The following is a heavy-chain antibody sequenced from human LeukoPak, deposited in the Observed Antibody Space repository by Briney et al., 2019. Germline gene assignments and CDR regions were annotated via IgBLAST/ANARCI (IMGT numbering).Heavy chain of an antibody. CDR2: VKPNSGDT. CDR3: ARGRRILAGDTNAGDYFDY. J-gene: IGHJ4*02. Sequence: GASVKVSCKASGYTFTAYYILWVRQAPGQGLEWMGWVKPNSGDTYAQKFQGRVTMTRDTSISTAYIELSRLRSDDTAVYYCARGRRILAGDTNAGDYFDYWGQGTLVTVSS. CDR1: GYTFTAYY. D-gene: IGHD1-26*01. V-gene: IGHV1-2*02.